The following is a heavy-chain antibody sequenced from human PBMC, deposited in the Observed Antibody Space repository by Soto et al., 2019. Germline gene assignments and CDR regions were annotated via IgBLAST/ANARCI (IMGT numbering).Heavy chain of an antibody. Sequence: QLQLQESGPGLVKPSETLSLTCTVSGGSISSSSYYWGWIRQPPGKGLEWIGSIYYSGSTYYNPSLNSRVTISVDTSKNQFSLKLSSVTAADTAVYYCARQESVGATRVSWFDPWGQGTLVTVSS. CDR2: IYYSGST. D-gene: IGHD1-26*01. CDR1: GGSISSSSYY. V-gene: IGHV4-39*01. J-gene: IGHJ5*02. CDR3: ARQESVGATRVSWFDP.